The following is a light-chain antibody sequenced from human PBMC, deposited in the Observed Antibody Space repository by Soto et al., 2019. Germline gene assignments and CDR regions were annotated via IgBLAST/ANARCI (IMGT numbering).Light chain of an antibody. Sequence: QSALTQPASVTGSPGQSITISCTGSSSDVGGYNYVSWYQQHPGKAPKLMIYEVSNRPSGVPTRFSGSKSGNTAALTLSGLQAEDEAEYYCSSYTSSSTLVFGTGTKLTVL. CDR2: EVS. CDR3: SSYTSSSTLV. V-gene: IGLV2-14*01. CDR1: SSDVGGYNY. J-gene: IGLJ1*01.